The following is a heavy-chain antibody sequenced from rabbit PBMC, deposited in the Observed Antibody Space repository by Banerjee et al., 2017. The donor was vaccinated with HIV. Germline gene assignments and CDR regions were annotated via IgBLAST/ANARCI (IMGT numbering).Heavy chain of an antibody. CDR1: GFSFSSSYD. CDR3: LRRWHSTDL. CDR2: IDAGSSGTT. D-gene: IGHD7-1*01. J-gene: IGHJ4*01. Sequence: QEQLEESGGDLVKPEGSLTITCTASGFSFSSSYDMCWVRQAPGKGLEWIACIDAGSSGTTYYANWAKGRFTISKTSSTTVTLQLNSLTAADTATYFCLRRWHSTDLRGPGTLVTVS. V-gene: IGHV1S45*01.